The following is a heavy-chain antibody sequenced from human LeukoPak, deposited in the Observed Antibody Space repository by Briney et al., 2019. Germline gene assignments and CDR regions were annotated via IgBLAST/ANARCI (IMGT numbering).Heavy chain of an antibody. J-gene: IGHJ6*04. CDR1: GFTFSGYW. CDR3: ARDRGFGQADV. Sequence: GGSLRLSCAASGFTFSGYWMSWLRQAPGKGLEWVANIKQDGGKKYYVDSVKGRFTISRDNAKNSLYLQMNSLRAEGTAVYYCARDRGFGQADVWGKGTTVTVSS. CDR2: IKQDGGKK. V-gene: IGHV3-7*01. D-gene: IGHD3-10*01.